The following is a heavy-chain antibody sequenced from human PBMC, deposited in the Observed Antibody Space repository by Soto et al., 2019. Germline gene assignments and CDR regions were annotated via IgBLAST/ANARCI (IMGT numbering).Heavy chain of an antibody. V-gene: IGHV4-31*03. Sequence: SETLSLTCTVSGGSISSDGYYWSWIRQHPGKGLEWIGYIYYSGSTYYNPSLKSRVTISVDTSKNQFSLKLSSVTAADTAVYYCARGRDILTGYLGYWGQGTLVTVSS. D-gene: IGHD3-9*01. CDR2: IYYSGST. CDR1: GGSISSDGYY. J-gene: IGHJ4*02. CDR3: ARGRDILTGYLGY.